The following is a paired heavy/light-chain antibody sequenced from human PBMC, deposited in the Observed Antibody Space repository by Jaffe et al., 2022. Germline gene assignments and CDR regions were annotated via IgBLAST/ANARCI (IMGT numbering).Light chain of an antibody. V-gene: IGLV2-14*01. CDR2: EVT. CDR3: SSYSTSGTPVI. CDR1: SSDIGNFNS. J-gene: IGLJ2*01. Sequence: QSALTQPASVSGSPGQSITISCTGTSSDIGNFNSVSWYQQHPGKVPKLIIYEVTYRPSGVSSRFSGSKSGNTASLTISGLQAEDEADYYCSSYSTSGTPVIFGGGTMLTVL.
Heavy chain of an antibody. CDR2: IFSGGSA. CDR1: GFNVNTNY. J-gene: IGHJ6*03. Sequence: EVQLVESGGDLVQPGGSLRLSCAASGFNVNTNYMTWVRQAPGKGLQWVSVIFSGGSAYYADSVKGRFTISRDKAKNTLFLQMNSLRDEDTGIYYCARNLFGYDFYYMDVWGKGTTVIVSS. D-gene: IGHD3-10*02. V-gene: IGHV3-66*02. CDR3: ARNLFGYDFYYMDV.